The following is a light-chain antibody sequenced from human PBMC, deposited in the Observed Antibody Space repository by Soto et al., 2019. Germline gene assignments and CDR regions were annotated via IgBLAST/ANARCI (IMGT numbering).Light chain of an antibody. J-gene: IGLJ2*01. Sequence: QSVLTQPPSVSGAPGKRVTIPCTEGSSKFGTDFDVHWYQQLPGTAPKLLIYRNNNRASGVPDRFSGSRSGTSASLAITGLQAEDEADYYCQSFDGTLSDVVFGGGTKLTVL. CDR1: SSKFGTDFD. CDR3: QSFDGTLSDVV. CDR2: RNN. V-gene: IGLV1-40*01.